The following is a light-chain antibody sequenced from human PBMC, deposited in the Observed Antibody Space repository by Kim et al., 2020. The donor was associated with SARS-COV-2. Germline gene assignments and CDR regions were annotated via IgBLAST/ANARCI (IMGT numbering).Light chain of an antibody. CDR3: QVWYSSDDDIF. CDR1: YLGVKT. Sequence: PVQTAPITCGGNYLGVKTVHWYQQRPGQAPLLVIYYDADRPSGIPERFSGSISGNTATLTISRVEADDEADYYCQVWYSSDDDIFLGGGTQLTVL. CDR2: YDA. V-gene: IGLV3-21*04. J-gene: IGLJ2*01.